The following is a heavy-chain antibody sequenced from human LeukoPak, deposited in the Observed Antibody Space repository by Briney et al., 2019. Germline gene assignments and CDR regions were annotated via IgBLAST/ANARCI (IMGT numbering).Heavy chain of an antibody. V-gene: IGHV3-53*01. CDR1: GFTVSNNC. CDR2: TYSGGIT. CDR3: ARLHGEWELLTYYFDY. J-gene: IGHJ4*02. D-gene: IGHD1-26*01. Sequence: GGSLRLSCAASGFTVSNNCMSWVRQAPGKGLQWVSVTYSGGITYYADSVKGRFTISRDNAKNSLYLQMNSLRAEDTAVYYCARLHGEWELLTYYFDYWGQGTLVTVSS.